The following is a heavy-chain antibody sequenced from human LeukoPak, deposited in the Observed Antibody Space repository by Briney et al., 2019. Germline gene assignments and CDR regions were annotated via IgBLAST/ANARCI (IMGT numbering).Heavy chain of an antibody. Sequence: ASVKVSCKASDYTFTSYGISWVRQAPGQGLEWMGWISAYTANTNYAQKVQGRVIMTTDTSTSTAYMELRSLRSDDTAVYYCARGQSGDFGHPFGFDYWGQGTLVTVSS. D-gene: IGHD4-17*01. CDR1: DYTFTSYG. CDR2: ISAYTANT. CDR3: ARGQSGDFGHPFGFDY. V-gene: IGHV1-18*01. J-gene: IGHJ4*02.